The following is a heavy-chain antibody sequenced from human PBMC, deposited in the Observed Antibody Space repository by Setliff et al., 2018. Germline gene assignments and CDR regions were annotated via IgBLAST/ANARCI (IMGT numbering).Heavy chain of an antibody. CDR1: GGTFSSYG. D-gene: IGHD5-18*01. Sequence: GASVKVSCKVSGGTFSSYGISWVRQAPGQGLEWMDGTIPMFGSTKYAQKFQERVTIIKDESTSTAYMEVSSLRTEDTAVYYCAREGVDTRSSTDYRYYMDVWGKGTTVTVSS. J-gene: IGHJ6*03. CDR2: TIPMFGST. CDR3: AREGVDTRSSTDYRYYMDV. V-gene: IGHV1-69*05.